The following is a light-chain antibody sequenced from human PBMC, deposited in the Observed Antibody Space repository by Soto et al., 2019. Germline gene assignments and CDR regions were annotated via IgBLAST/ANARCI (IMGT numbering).Light chain of an antibody. J-gene: IGLJ2*01. CDR3: CSYAGSRVV. Sequence: QSALTQPRSVSGSPGQSVTISCTGTSSDVGGYNSVSRYQHHPGKAPKLMIYDVTKRPSGVPDRFSGSNSGNTASLTISGFHAQDEAHYYCCSYAGSRVVFGGGTKLTVL. V-gene: IGLV2-11*01. CDR1: SSDVGGYNS. CDR2: DVT.